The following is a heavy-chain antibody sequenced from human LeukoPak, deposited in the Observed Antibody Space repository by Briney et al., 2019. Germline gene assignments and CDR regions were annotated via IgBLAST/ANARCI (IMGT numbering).Heavy chain of an antibody. D-gene: IGHD3-10*01. J-gene: IGHJ3*02. CDR3: AKSPGSGSYYRGGIDAFDI. CDR2: IYSGGST. Sequence: GGSLRLSCAASGFTVSSNYMSWVRQAPGKGLEWVSVIYSGGSTYYADSVKGRFTISRDNSKNTLYLQMNSLRAEDTAVYYCAKSPGSGSYYRGGIDAFDIWGQGTMVTVSS. CDR1: GFTVSSNY. V-gene: IGHV3-66*01.